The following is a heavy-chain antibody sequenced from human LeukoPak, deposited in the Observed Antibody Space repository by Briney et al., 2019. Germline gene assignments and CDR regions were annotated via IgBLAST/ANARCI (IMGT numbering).Heavy chain of an antibody. CDR2: INHSGST. D-gene: IGHD3-22*01. J-gene: IGHJ4*02. Sequence: SETLSLTCAVYGGSFSGYYWSWIRQPPGKGLEWIGEINHSGSTNYNPSLKSRVTISVDTSKNQFSLKLSSVTAADTAVYYCARRNYDSSGYYVDYWGQGTLVTVSS. V-gene: IGHV4-34*01. CDR1: GGSFSGYY. CDR3: ARRNYDSSGYYVDY.